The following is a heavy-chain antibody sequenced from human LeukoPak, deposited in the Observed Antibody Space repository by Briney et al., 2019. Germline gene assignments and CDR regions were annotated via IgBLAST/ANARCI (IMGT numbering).Heavy chain of an antibody. CDR3: ARVLSYYDSSGYYYARSYFDY. V-gene: IGHV4-34*01. D-gene: IGHD3-22*01. Sequence: PSETLSLTCAVYGGSFSGYYWSWIRQPPGKALEWIGEINHSGSTNYNPSLKSRVTISVDTSKNQFSLKLSSVTAADTAVYYCARVLSYYDSSGYYYARSYFDYWGQGTLVTVSS. CDR2: INHSGST. J-gene: IGHJ4*02. CDR1: GGSFSGYY.